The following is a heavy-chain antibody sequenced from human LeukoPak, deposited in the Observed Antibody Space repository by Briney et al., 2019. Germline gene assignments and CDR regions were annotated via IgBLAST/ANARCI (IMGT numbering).Heavy chain of an antibody. CDR1: GFTFSSYA. V-gene: IGHV3-23*01. CDR2: ISGSGGST. Sequence: GGSLRLSCAASGFTFSSYAMSWVRQAPGKGLEWVSAISGSGGSTYYADSVKGRFTISRDNSKNTPYLQMNSLRAEDTAVYCCAKGAVLLWFGESFPFAYWGQGTLVTVSS. CDR3: AKGAVLLWFGESFPFAY. D-gene: IGHD3-10*01. J-gene: IGHJ4*02.